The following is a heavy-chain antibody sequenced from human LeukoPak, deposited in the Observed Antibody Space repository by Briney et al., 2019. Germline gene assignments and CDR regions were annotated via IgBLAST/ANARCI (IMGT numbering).Heavy chain of an antibody. CDR1: GFTFSTYG. Sequence: HSGGSLRLSCAASGFTFSTYGMHWVRQAPGKGLEWVAIISYDGSNKYYGDSVKGRFTISRDNSKNTLYLQMNSLRAEDTAVYYCAKARQKYYYDSSGYSVDYWGQGTLVTVSS. CDR3: AKARQKYYYDSSGYSVDY. CDR2: ISYDGSNK. J-gene: IGHJ4*02. D-gene: IGHD3-22*01. V-gene: IGHV3-30*18.